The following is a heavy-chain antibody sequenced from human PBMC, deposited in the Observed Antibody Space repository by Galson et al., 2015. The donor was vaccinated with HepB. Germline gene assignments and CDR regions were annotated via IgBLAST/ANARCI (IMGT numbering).Heavy chain of an antibody. D-gene: IGHD2-15*01. V-gene: IGHV1-69*04. CDR2: IIPILGIA. Sequence: SVKVSCKASGGTFSSYTISWVRQAPGQGLEWMGRIIPILGIANYAQKFQGRVTITADKSTSTAYMELSSLRSEDTAVYYCARDLGGALSSRGGYWGQGTLVTVSS. CDR3: ARDLGGALSSRGGY. CDR1: GGTFSSYT. J-gene: IGHJ4*02.